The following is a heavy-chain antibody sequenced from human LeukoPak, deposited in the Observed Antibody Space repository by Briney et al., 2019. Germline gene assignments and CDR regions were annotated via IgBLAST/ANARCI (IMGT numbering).Heavy chain of an antibody. CDR1: GGTFSSYA. CDR2: IIPIFGTA. D-gene: IGHD6-6*01. Sequence: GASVKVSCKASGGTFSSYAISWVRQAPGQGLEWMGGIIPIFGTANYAQKFQGRVTITTDESTSTAYMELSSLRSEDTAVYYCARGSAYSSSSGLDYWGQGTPVTVSS. V-gene: IGHV1-69*05. J-gene: IGHJ4*02. CDR3: ARGSAYSSSSGLDY.